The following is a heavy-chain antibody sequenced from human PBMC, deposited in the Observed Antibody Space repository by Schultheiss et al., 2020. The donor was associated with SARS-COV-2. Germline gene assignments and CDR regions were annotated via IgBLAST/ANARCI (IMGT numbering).Heavy chain of an antibody. CDR3: ARQKGGIAAAGTRTLGYFDY. V-gene: IGHV4-4*07. D-gene: IGHD6-13*01. CDR1: GGSISSYY. Sequence: SETLSLTCTVSGGSISSYYWSWIRQPAGKGLEWIGRIYTSGSTNYNPSLKSRVTISVDTSKNQFSLKLSSVTAADTAVYYCARQKGGIAAAGTRTLGYFDYWGQGTLVTAPQ. CDR2: IYTSGST. J-gene: IGHJ4*02.